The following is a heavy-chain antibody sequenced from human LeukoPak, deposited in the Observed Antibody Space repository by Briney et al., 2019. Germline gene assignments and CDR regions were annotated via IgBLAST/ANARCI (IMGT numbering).Heavy chain of an antibody. D-gene: IGHD4-11*01. CDR3: AKDLRAVTTQLYFDY. CDR1: GFTFSSYA. V-gene: IGHV3-23*01. CDR2: ISGSGGST. J-gene: IGHJ4*02. Sequence: GGSLRLSCAASGFTFSSYAMSWVRQAPGKGLEWVSAISGSGGSTYYADSVKGRFTISRDNSKNTLYLQMNSLRAEDTAVYYCAKDLRAVTTQLYFDYWGQGTLVTVSS.